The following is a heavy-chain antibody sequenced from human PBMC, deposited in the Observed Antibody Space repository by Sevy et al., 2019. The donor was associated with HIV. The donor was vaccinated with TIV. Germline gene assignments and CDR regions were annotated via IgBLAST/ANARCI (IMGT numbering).Heavy chain of an antibody. J-gene: IGHJ4*02. CDR3: TRMREMGIGWLYYFDY. Sequence: GGSLRLSCAASGFTFSSYSMNWVRQAPGKGLEWVSSISSSSSYIYYADSVKGRFTISRDNAKNSLYLQMNSLRAEDTAVYYCTRMREMGIGWLYYFDYWGQGTLVTVSS. V-gene: IGHV3-21*01. CDR2: ISSSSSYI. D-gene: IGHD6-19*01. CDR1: GFTFSSYS.